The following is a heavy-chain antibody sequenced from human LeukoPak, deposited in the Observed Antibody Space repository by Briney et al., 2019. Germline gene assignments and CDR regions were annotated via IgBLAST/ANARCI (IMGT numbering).Heavy chain of an antibody. CDR1: GFIFDEYG. D-gene: IGHD3-22*01. CDR2: INWNGANT. V-gene: IGHV3-20*01. J-gene: IGHJ3*01. Sequence: GGSLRLSCAASGFIFDEYGMSWVRQAPGKGLEWVSGINWNGANTGYGDSVKGRFTISRDNAKNSLHLQISSLRAEDTALYHCARVQYDTNIWGQGTMVTVSS. CDR3: ARVQYDTNI.